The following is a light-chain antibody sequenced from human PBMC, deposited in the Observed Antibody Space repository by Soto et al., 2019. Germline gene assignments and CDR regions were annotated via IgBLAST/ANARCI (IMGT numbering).Light chain of an antibody. Sequence: QSALTQSRSVSGSPGQSVTISCTGTSSDVGGYNFVSWFQQYPGKAPKLIIYDVTKRPSGVPDRFSGSKSDNTASLTISGLQTDDEADYYCCSYAGSYTHVFXTGTKVTVL. J-gene: IGLJ1*01. CDR1: SSDVGGYNF. V-gene: IGLV2-11*01. CDR3: CSYAGSYTHV. CDR2: DVT.